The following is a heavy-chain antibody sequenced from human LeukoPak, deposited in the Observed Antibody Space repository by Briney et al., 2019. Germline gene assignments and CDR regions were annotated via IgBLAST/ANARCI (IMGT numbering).Heavy chain of an antibody. CDR3: ARIIAVAGTNFDY. CDR1: GYTFTGYY. J-gene: IGHJ4*02. V-gene: IGHV1-2*02. CDR2: INPNSGGT. Sequence: ASVKVSCKASGYTFTGYYMHWVRQAPGQGLEWMGWINPNSGGTNYAQKFQGRVTMTRDTSISTAYMELSRLRSDDTAVYYCARIIAVAGTNFDYWDQGTLVTVSS. D-gene: IGHD6-19*01.